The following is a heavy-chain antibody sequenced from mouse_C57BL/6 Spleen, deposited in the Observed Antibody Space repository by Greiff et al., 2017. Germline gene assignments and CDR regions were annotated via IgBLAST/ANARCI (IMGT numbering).Heavy chain of an antibody. CDR3: ARDGSSYHYYAMDY. CDR2: INPSNGGT. Sequence: QVQLQQPGTELVKPGASVKLSCTASGYTFTSYWMHWVKQRPGQGLEWIGNINPSNGGTNSNEKFKSKATLTVDKSSSTAYMQLSSLTSEDSAVYYCARDGSSYHYYAMDYWGQGTSVTVSS. V-gene: IGHV1-53*01. D-gene: IGHD1-1*01. CDR1: GYTFTSYW. J-gene: IGHJ4*01.